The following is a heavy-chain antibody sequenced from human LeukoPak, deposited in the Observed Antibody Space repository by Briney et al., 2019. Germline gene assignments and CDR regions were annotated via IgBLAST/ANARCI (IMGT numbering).Heavy chain of an antibody. CDR2: IFYSGTT. CDR3: ARGYCSSTTCSGVGYMDV. Sequence: SETLSLTCTVSGGSISTSTYHWDWVRQPPGKGLEWIGSIFYSGTTYYSPSLKSRLIISVDTSKNQFSLRLRSVTAADRAVYYCARGYCSSTTCSGVGYMDVWGKGTTVTVSS. J-gene: IGHJ6*03. V-gene: IGHV4-39*01. D-gene: IGHD2-2*01. CDR1: GGSISTSTYH.